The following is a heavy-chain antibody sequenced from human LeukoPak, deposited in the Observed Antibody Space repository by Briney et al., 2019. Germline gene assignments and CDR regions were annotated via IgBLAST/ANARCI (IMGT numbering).Heavy chain of an antibody. V-gene: IGHV4-38-2*02. CDR1: GYSISSGYY. CDR2: IYYSGST. D-gene: IGHD3-10*01. CDR3: ARHGLWFGETWFDP. Sequence: SETLSLTCTVSGYSISSGYYWGWIRQPPGKGLEWIGSIYYSGSTYYNPSLKSRVTISVDTSKNQFSLKLSSVTAADTAVYYCARHGLWFGETWFDPWGQGTLVTVSS. J-gene: IGHJ5*02.